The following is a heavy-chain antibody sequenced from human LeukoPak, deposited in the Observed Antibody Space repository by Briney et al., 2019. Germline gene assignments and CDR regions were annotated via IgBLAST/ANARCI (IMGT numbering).Heavy chain of an antibody. CDR2: IKQDGSEK. CDR1: GFTFSSYW. CDR3: ARDPGPGRVTTSY. J-gene: IGHJ4*02. V-gene: IGHV3-7*01. D-gene: IGHD4-17*01. Sequence: GGSLRLSCAASGFTFSSYWMSWVRQAPGKGLEWVANIKQDGSEKYYVNSVKGRFTISRDNAKNSLYLQMNRPRAADTAVYYCARDPGPGRVTTSYWGQGNPVTASS.